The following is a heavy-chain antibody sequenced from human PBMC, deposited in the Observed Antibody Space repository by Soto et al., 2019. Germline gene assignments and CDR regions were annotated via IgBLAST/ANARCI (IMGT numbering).Heavy chain of an antibody. D-gene: IGHD3-22*01. CDR2: INHSGST. Sequence: SETLSLTCAVYGGSFSGYYWSWIRQPPGKGLEWIGEINHSGSTNYNPSLKSRVTISVDTSKNQFSLKLSSVTAADTAVYYCARIDSSGYYLYWYFDLWGRGTLVTVSS. CDR1: GGSFSGYY. J-gene: IGHJ2*01. CDR3: ARIDSSGYYLYWYFDL. V-gene: IGHV4-34*01.